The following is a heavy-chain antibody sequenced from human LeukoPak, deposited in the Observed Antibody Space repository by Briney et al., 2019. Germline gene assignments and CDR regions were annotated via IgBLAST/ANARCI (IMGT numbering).Heavy chain of an antibody. CDR3: TTDATTVTIPTDY. J-gene: IGHJ4*02. D-gene: IGHD4-17*01. Sequence: GGSLRLSCAASGFTFSNAWMNWVSQPPGKGLEWVGRIKREIDGGTTDYPSPVKGRFTISSHDSTNTLYLQMNSLKTEDTAVYYCTTDATTVTIPTDYWGQGTMVTVSS. V-gene: IGHV3-15*05. CDR2: IKREIDGGTT. CDR1: GFTFSNAW.